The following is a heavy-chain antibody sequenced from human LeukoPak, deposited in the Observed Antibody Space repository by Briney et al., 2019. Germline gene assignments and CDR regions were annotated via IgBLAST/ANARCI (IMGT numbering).Heavy chain of an antibody. CDR2: INPSGGST. CDR1: GYTFTSYY. J-gene: IGHJ4*02. D-gene: IGHD2-2*01. V-gene: IGHV1-46*01. CDR3: ATGLRWYCSSTSCLLDY. Sequence: GASVKVSCKASGYTFTSYYMNWVRQAPGQGLEWMGIINPSGGSTSHAQKFQGRVTMTRDTSTNTVYMELSSLRSEDTAVYYCATGLRWYCSSTSCLLDYWGQGTLVTVSS.